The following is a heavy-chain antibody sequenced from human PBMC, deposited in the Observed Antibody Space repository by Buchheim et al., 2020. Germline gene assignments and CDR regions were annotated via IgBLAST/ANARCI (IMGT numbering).Heavy chain of an antibody. D-gene: IGHD4/OR15-4a*01. CDR1: GASISSRSYY. V-gene: IGHV4-39*01. Sequence: QLQLQESGPGLVKPSETLSLTCTVSGASISSRSYYWGWIRQPPGKGLEWIGSIYYSGTTYHNPSLKSRVTISVDTSKNQFSLKLRFVTAADTAVYYCARHRSVYGADFDYWGQGT. CDR3: ARHRSVYGADFDY. J-gene: IGHJ4*02. CDR2: IYYSGTT.